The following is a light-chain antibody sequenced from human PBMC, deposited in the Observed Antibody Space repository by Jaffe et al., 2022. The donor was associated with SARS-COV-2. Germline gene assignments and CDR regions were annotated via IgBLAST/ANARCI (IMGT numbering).Light chain of an antibody. V-gene: IGLV1-51*02. CDR1: SSNIGNNY. CDR3: ETWDSSLSTAV. CDR2: ESN. Sequence: QSVLTQPPSVSAAPGQRVTISCAGSSSNIGNNYVSWYQQLPGSAPKLLIYESNKRPSGIPDRFSGSTSGTSATLGITGLQTGDEADYYCETWDSSLSTAVFGGGTQLTVL. J-gene: IGLJ7*01.